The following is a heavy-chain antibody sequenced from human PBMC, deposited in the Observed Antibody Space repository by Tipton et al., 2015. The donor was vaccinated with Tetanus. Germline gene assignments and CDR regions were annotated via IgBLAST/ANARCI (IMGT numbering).Heavy chain of an antibody. D-gene: IGHD4-11*01. CDR3: AKEQSDADYYYYGMDV. Sequence: SLRLSCAASGFSFSTYAMGWVRQAPGKGLEWVSTISGSGASSYYADSVKGRFTVSRANSRNTLYLQMSSLRAEDTAVYYCAKEQSDADYYYYGMDVWGQGTTVTVSS. J-gene: IGHJ6*02. CDR1: GFSFSTYA. V-gene: IGHV3-23*01. CDR2: ISGSGASS.